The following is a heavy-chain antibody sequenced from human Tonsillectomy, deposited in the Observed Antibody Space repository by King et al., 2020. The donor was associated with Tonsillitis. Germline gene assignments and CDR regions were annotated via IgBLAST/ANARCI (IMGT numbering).Heavy chain of an antibody. V-gene: IGHV3-21*01. Sequence: QLVQSGGGLVKPGGSLRLSCAASGFTFSSYNINWVRQAPGKGLEWVSSISSGGNYLYYAESVKGRFTISRDNAKNSLFLQMNSLRAEDTAVYYCARDPVSRYYFDYWGQGTLVTVSS. CDR2: ISSGGNYL. CDR1: GFTFSSYN. D-gene: IGHD2/OR15-2a*01. CDR3: ARDPVSRYYFDY. J-gene: IGHJ4*02.